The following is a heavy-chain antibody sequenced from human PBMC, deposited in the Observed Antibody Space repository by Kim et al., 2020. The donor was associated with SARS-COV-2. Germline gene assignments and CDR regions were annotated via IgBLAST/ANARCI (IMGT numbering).Heavy chain of an antibody. CDR3: ARGYYYDSSGYYLFVY. J-gene: IGHJ4*02. CDR1: GYTFTGYY. CDR2: INPNSGGT. D-gene: IGHD3-22*01. Sequence: ASVKVSCKASGYTFTGYYMHWVRQAPGQGLEWMGWINPNSGGTNYAQKFQGRVTMTRDTSISTAYMELSRLRSDDTAVYYCARGYYYDSSGYYLFVYWGQGTLVTVSS. V-gene: IGHV1-2*02.